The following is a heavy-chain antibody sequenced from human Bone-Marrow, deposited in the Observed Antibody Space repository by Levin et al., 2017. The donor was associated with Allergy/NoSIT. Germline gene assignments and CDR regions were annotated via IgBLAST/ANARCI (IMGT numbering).Heavy chain of an antibody. D-gene: IGHD3-10*01. Sequence: AGGSLRLSCAASGFTFSSFSMSWVRQAPGKGLEWFSSISSDSNYIYYADSVKGRFTISRDNAKNSLFLQMNSLRAEDMAVYYCARGNYGLFDSWGQGTLVTVSS. V-gene: IGHV3-21*01. CDR3: ARGNYGLFDS. CDR2: ISSDSNYI. CDR1: GFTFSSFS. J-gene: IGHJ4*02.